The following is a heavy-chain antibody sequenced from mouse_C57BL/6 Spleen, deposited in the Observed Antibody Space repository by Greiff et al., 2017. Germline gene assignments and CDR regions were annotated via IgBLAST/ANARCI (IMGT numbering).Heavy chain of an antibody. V-gene: IGHV1-61*01. CDR1: GYTFTSYW. Sequence: QVQLQQPGAELVRPGSSVKLSCKASGYTFTSYWMDWVKQRPGQGLEWIGNIYPSDSETHYNQKFKDKATLTVDKSSSTAYMQLSSLTSEDSAVYYCARGLGQGGPFDYWGQGTTLTVSS. CDR2: IYPSDSET. CDR3: ARGLGQGGPFDY. J-gene: IGHJ2*01. D-gene: IGHD4-1*01.